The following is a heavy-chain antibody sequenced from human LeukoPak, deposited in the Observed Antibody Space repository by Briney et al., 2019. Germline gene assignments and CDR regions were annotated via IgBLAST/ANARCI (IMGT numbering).Heavy chain of an antibody. V-gene: IGHV3-7*03. CDR1: GFTLRTYW. J-gene: IGHJ4*02. CDR3: AKETDDSSGYYDY. CDR2: IKQDESEK. D-gene: IGHD3-22*01. Sequence: GGSLRLSCAASGFTLRTYWMSWVRQAPGKGLEWVANIKQDESEKYYADSVKGRFTISRDNAKNSLYLQMNSLRAEDTALYYCAKETDDSSGYYDYWGQGTLVTVSS.